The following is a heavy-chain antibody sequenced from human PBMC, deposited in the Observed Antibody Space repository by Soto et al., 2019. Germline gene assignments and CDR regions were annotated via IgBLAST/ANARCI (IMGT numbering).Heavy chain of an antibody. CDR3: AREAPGSPPDY. D-gene: IGHD3-10*01. J-gene: IGHJ4*02. CDR1: GFTFSSYG. CDR2: IWYDGSNK. V-gene: IGHV3-33*01. Sequence: QVQLVESGGGVVQPGRSLRLSCAASGFTFSSYGMHWVRQAPGKGLEWVAVIWYDGSNKYYADSVKGRFTTSRDNSKNTLYLQMNSLRAEDTAVYYCAREAPGSPPDYWGQGTLVTVSS.